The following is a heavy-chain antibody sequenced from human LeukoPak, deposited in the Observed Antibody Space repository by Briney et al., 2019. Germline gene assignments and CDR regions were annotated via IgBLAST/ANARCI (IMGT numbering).Heavy chain of an antibody. CDR2: INTDGSST. CDR3: ARVSSGWASNPFDY. V-gene: IGHV3-74*01. CDR1: GFTFSSYW. J-gene: IGHJ4*02. Sequence: GGSLRLSCAASGFTFSSYWMHWVRQAPGKGLVWVSRINTDGSSTSYADSVKGRFTISRDNAKNTLYLQMNSLRAEDTAVYYCARVSSGWASNPFDYWGQGTLVTVSS. D-gene: IGHD4-11*01.